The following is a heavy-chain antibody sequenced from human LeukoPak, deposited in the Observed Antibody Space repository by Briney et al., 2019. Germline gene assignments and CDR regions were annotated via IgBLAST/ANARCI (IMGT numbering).Heavy chain of an antibody. CDR3: ARVDTMVRGVIYYYYGMDV. J-gene: IGHJ6*02. Sequence: SETLSLTCTVSGGSISSYYWSWIRQPPGKGLAWIGYIYYSGSTNYNPSLKSRVTISVDTSKNQFSLKLSSVTAADTAVYYCARVDTMVRGVIYYYYGMDVWGQGTTVTVSS. CDR2: IYYSGST. D-gene: IGHD3-10*01. CDR1: GGSISSYY. V-gene: IGHV4-59*01.